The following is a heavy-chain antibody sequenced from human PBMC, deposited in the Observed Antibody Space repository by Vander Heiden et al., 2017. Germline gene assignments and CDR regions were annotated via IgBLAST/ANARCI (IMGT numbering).Heavy chain of an antibody. D-gene: IGHD1-26*01. J-gene: IGHJ4*02. CDR3: ARDRGGPYSGSYFDY. V-gene: IGHV3-48*01. CDR1: GFPFRGYS. CDR2: ISSSSSTI. Sequence: EVQLVESGGGLVQPGGSLRPSGAASGFPFRGYSMNWVRQAPGKGLEWVSYISSSSSTIYYADSVKGRFTISRENAKNSLYLQMNSLRAEDTAVYYCARDRGGPYSGSYFDYWGQGTLVTVSS.